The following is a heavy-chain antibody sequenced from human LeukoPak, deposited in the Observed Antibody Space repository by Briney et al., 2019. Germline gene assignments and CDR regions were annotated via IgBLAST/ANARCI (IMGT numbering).Heavy chain of an antibody. Sequence: GGSLRLSCAASGFTFSNSGMHWVRQAPGKGLEWVAVIWYDGSNEYYADGVKGRFIISRDNSKNTVHLQMNSLRVEDTSVYYCAREISMFVDAFDLWGQGTLVAVSS. D-gene: IGHD3-10*02. CDR3: AREISMFVDAFDL. CDR1: GFTFSNSG. CDR2: IWYDGSNE. J-gene: IGHJ3*01. V-gene: IGHV3-33*01.